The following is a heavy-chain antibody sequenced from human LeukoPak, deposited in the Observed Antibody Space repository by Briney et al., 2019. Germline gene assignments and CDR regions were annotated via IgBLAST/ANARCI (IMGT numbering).Heavy chain of an antibody. J-gene: IGHJ3*02. D-gene: IGHD1-26*01. CDR3: AGPPVGARRGGAFDI. CDR2: INPNSGGT. CDR1: GYTFTGYY. V-gene: IGHV1-2*02. Sequence: AASVKVSCKASGYTFTGYYMHWVRQAPGQGLEWMGWINPNSGGTNYAQKFQGRVTMTRDTSISTAYMELSRLRSDDTAVYYCAGPPVGARRGGAFDIWGQGTMVTVSS.